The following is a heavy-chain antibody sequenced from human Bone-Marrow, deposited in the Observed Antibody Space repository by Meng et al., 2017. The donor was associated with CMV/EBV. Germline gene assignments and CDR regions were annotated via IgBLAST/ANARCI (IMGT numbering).Heavy chain of an antibody. J-gene: IGHJ4*02. Sequence: GESLKISCAASGFTFSSYGMHWVRQAPGKGLEWVAFIRYDGSNKYYADSVKGRFTISRDNSKNTLYLQMNSLRAEDTAVYYCAKEEGGGYYDSSGYPDYWGQGTLVTVSS. CDR1: GFTFSSYG. D-gene: IGHD3-22*01. CDR3: AKEEGGGYYDSSGYPDY. V-gene: IGHV3-30*02. CDR2: IRYDGSNK.